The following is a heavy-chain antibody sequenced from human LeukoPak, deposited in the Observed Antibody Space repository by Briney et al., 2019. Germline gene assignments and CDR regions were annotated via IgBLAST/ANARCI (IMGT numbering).Heavy chain of an antibody. CDR2: VYYSGST. V-gene: IGHV4-59*01. D-gene: IGHD6-13*01. CDR3: ARLEGSSWPPPFDY. Sequence: PSETLSLTCTVSGGSISSYYWSWIRQPPGKGLEWIGYVYYSGSTDYNPSLKSRVTISVDTSKNQFSLKLSSVTAADTAVYYCARLEGSSWPPPFDYWGQGTLVTVSS. J-gene: IGHJ4*02. CDR1: GGSISSYY.